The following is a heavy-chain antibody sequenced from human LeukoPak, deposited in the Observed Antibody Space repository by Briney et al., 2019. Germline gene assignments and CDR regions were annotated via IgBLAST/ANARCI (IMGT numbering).Heavy chain of an antibody. CDR3: AKVYGSGSYYKGFDY. CDR2: ISWNSGSI. Sequence: PGGSLRLSCAASGFTFSSYAMHWVRQAPGKGLEWVSGISWNSGSIGYADSVKGRFTISRDNAKNSLYLQMNSLRAEDTALYYCAKVYGSGSYYKGFDYWGQGTLVTVSS. D-gene: IGHD3-10*01. V-gene: IGHV3-9*01. CDR1: GFTFSSYA. J-gene: IGHJ4*02.